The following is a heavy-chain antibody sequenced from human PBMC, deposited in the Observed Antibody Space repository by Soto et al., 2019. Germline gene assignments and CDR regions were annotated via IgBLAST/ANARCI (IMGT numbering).Heavy chain of an antibody. CDR1: GFTFGDYA. CDR2: IRSKAYGGTT. Sequence: GGSLRLSCTASGFTFGDYAMSWFRQAPGKGLEWVGFIRSKAYGGTTEYAASVKGRFTISRDDSKSIAYLQMDSLKTEDTAVYYCTRVRVYYDILPGYYDFDDRGQGTLVTVSS. D-gene: IGHD3-9*01. CDR3: TRVRVYYDILPGYYDFDD. J-gene: IGHJ4*02. V-gene: IGHV3-49*03.